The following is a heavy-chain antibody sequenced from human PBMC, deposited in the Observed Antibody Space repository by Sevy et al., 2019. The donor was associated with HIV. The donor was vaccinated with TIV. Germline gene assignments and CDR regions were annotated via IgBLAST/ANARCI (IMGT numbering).Heavy chain of an antibody. CDR2: ISSSGSTI. CDR3: AGVLGCSSTSCYIPSYYYYGMDV. V-gene: IGHV3-48*03. CDR1: GFTFSSYE. D-gene: IGHD2-2*02. Sequence: GGSLRLSCAASGFTFSSYEMNWVRQAPGKGLEWVSYISSSGSTIYYTDSVKGGFTISSDNAKNLLYLQMNSLRAQDRAVYYGAGVLGCSSTSCYIPSYYYYGMDVWGQGTTVTVSS. J-gene: IGHJ6*02.